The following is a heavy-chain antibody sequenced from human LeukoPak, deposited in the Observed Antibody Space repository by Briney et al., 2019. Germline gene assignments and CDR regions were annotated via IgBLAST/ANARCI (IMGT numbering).Heavy chain of an antibody. D-gene: IGHD6-6*01. V-gene: IGHV3-7*05. CDR2: IKQDGSET. Sequence: GQSLRLTCVGAGFTFYHYWMSWVRQAPGKGLEWVANIKQDGSETYYVDSLKGRITISRDNSKNSLYLLINSLRAEDTAVDYWANLGLKVAARNFFDYWGQGALVTVSS. CDR3: ANLGLKVAARNFFDY. J-gene: IGHJ4*02. CDR1: GFTFYHYW.